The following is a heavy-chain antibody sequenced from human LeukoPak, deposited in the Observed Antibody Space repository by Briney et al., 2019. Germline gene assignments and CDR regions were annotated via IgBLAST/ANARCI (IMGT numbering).Heavy chain of an antibody. D-gene: IGHD3-16*01. Sequence: SETLPLTCTVSGGSISSGSYYWSWIRQPAGTGLEWIGRIYTSGSTNYNPSLKSRVTISVDTSKNQFSLKLSSVTAADTAVYYCARVPVTDYVWGSSLGAFDIWGQGTMVTVSS. V-gene: IGHV4-61*02. CDR1: GGSISSGSYY. CDR2: IYTSGST. J-gene: IGHJ3*02. CDR3: ARVPVTDYVWGSSLGAFDI.